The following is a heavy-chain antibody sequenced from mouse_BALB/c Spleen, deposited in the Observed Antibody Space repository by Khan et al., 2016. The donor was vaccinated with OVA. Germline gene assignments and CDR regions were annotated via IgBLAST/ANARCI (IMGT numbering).Heavy chain of an antibody. Sequence: VQLKQSGPELVKPGASVKISCTASGYSFTGYFMNWVMQSHGKSLEWIGRINPHIGEAFYNQKFKGKATLTVDESSSTAHMELRSLASEDSAVYYCARKNGSDFVYWGQGTTLTVSS. D-gene: IGHD1-1*01. CDR1: GYSFTGYF. V-gene: IGHV1-20*02. CDR3: ARKNGSDFVY. J-gene: IGHJ2*01. CDR2: INPHIGEA.